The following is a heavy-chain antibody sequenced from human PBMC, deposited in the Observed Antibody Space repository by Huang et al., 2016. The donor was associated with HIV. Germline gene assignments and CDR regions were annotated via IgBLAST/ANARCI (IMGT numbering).Heavy chain of an antibody. CDR2: IDPGDSDN. D-gene: IGHD5-18*01. CDR3: ARPLLGYSYGYYFDQ. Sequence: EVQLVQSGAEVKKPGESLKISCKGSGFSFTNYWIGWVRQMPGKGLEWMGIIDPGDSDNKYSPSFEVQVNNSAEKSSSTAYLQWSSLKASDSAIYYCARPLLGYSYGYYFDQWGQGTLVTVSS. CDR1: GFSFTNYW. V-gene: IGHV5-51*03. J-gene: IGHJ4*02.